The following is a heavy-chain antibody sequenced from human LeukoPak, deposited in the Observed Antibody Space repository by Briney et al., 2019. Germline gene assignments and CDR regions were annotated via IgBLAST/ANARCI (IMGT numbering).Heavy chain of an antibody. J-gene: IGHJ6*03. D-gene: IGHD4-11*01. CDR3: ARDKTQSPLDYYYMDV. CDR1: GYTFTGYY. CDR2: INPNSGGT. V-gene: IGHV1-2*02. Sequence: ASVKVSCKASGYTFTGYYMHWVRRAPGQGLGWMGWINPNSGGTNYAQKFQGRVTMTRDTSISTAYMELSRLRSDDTAVYYCARDKTQSPLDYYYMDVWGKGTTVTVSS.